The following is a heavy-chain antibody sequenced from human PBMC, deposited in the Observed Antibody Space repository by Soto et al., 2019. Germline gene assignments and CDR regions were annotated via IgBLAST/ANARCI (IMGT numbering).Heavy chain of an antibody. V-gene: IGHV3-48*02. J-gene: IGHJ4*02. CDR1: GFTCSSYS. CDR2: ISSSSSTI. Sequence: PGGSLRLSCAASGFTCSSYSMNWVRQAPGKGLEWVSYISSSSSTIYYADSVKGRFTISRDNAKNSLYLQMNSLRDEDTAVYYCARVDFSGWSGGYWGQGTLVTVSS. D-gene: IGHD6-19*01. CDR3: ARVDFSGWSGGY.